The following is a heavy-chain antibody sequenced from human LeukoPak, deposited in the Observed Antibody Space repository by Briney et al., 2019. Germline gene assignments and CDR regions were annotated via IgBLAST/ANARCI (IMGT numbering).Heavy chain of an antibody. J-gene: IGHJ2*01. V-gene: IGHV4-61*02. D-gene: IGHD6-6*01. CDR3: ARLRSDSSELYFDL. CDR2: MYTSGSA. CDR1: GGSISSGINY. Sequence: SETLSLTCTVSGGSISSGINYWNWIRQPAGKGLEWIGRMYTSGSANYNPSLKSRVTISVDTSKNQFSLRLSSVTAADTAVYFCARLRSDSSELYFDLWGRGTLVTVSS.